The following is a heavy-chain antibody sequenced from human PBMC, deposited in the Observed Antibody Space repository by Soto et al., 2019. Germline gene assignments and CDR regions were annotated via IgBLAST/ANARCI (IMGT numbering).Heavy chain of an antibody. D-gene: IGHD5-18*01. CDR2: ISYDGSNK. J-gene: IGHJ4*02. Sequence: PGGSLRLSCAASGFTFSSYGMHWVRQAPGKGLEWVAVISYDGSNKYYADSVKGRFTISRDNSKNTLYLQMNSLRAEDTAVYYCAKEKDTAMVTRGYFDYWGQGTLVTVSS. CDR3: AKEKDTAMVTRGYFDY. V-gene: IGHV3-30*18. CDR1: GFTFSSYG.